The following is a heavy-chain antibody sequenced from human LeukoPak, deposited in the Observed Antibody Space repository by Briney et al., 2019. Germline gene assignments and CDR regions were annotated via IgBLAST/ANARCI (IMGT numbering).Heavy chain of an antibody. J-gene: IGHJ4*02. Sequence: GGSLRLSCAASGFTFSSYWMHWVRQAPGKGLVWVSRINSDGSSTSYADSVKGRFTISRDNAKNTLYPQMNSLRAEDTAVYYCAREAPYSSSFNFDYWGQGTLVTVSS. CDR3: AREAPYSSSFNFDY. CDR1: GFTFSSYW. CDR2: INSDGSST. D-gene: IGHD6-6*01. V-gene: IGHV3-74*01.